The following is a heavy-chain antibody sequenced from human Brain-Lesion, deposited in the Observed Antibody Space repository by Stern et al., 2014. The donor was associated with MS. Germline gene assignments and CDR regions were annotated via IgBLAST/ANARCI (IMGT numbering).Heavy chain of an antibody. CDR2: INPKSGGT. Sequence: QLVQSGAEVKKPGASVKVSCKASGYTFTDYYMHWVRQAPGQGLEWMGWINPKSGGTNYAQKFQGWVTMTRDTSINTAYMELSRLRSDDTAVYYCATYYYDSTGYNDFWGQGTLVTVSS. D-gene: IGHD3-22*01. V-gene: IGHV1-2*04. CDR3: ATYYYDSTGYNDF. CDR1: GYTFTDYY. J-gene: IGHJ4*02.